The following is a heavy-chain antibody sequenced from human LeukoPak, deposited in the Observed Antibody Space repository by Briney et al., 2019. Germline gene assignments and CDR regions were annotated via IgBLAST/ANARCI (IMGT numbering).Heavy chain of an antibody. CDR1: GFTFSSYA. D-gene: IGHD7-27*01. V-gene: IGHV3-23*01. J-gene: IGHJ4*02. Sequence: GGSLRLSCAASGFTFSSYAMSWVSQAPGKGLEWVSAISGSGGSTYYADSVKGRFTISRDNSKNTLYLQMNSLRAEDTAVYYCAKDITGDPSYFDYWGQGTLVTVSS. CDR3: AKDITGDPSYFDY. CDR2: ISGSGGST.